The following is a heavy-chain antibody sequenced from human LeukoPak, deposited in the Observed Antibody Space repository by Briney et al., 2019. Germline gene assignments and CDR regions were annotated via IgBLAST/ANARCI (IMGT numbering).Heavy chain of an antibody. CDR2: ISAYNGNT. V-gene: IGHV1-18*01. J-gene: IGHJ4*02. CDR3: ARVGTTGATADN. Sequence: ASVKVSCKASGYTFTSYGISWVRQAPGQGLEWMGWISAYNGNTNYAQKLQGRVTMTSDTSTSTVYMELKSLRSEDTAVYFCARVGTTGATADNWGQGTLVTVST. D-gene: IGHD4-11*01. CDR1: GYTFTSYG.